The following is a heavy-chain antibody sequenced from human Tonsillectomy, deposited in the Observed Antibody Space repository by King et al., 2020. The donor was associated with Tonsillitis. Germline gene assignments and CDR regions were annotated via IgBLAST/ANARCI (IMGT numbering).Heavy chain of an antibody. CDR2: ISWSSGSI. J-gene: IGHJ5*02. CDR3: AKDVGARVAAAS. CDR1: GCTCDDYA. V-gene: IGHV3-9*01. Sequence: GGGGGGGGEPGRARRLSCAASGCTCDDYAMHWVRQAPGKGLEWVSGISWSSGSIGYADSVKGRFTISRDNAKNSLFLQMNSLRVEDTALYYCAKDVGARVAAASWGQGTLVTVSS. D-gene: IGHD6-13*01.